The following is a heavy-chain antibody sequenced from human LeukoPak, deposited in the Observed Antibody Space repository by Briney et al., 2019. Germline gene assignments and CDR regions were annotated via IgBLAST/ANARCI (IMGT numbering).Heavy chain of an antibody. Sequence: PGGSLRLSCAASGFTFSSYGMSWVRQAPGKGLEWVSAISGSGGSTYYADSVKGRFTIPRDNSKNTLYLQMNSLRAEDTAVYYCAKVRVSMRDFDYWGQGTLVTVSS. CDR1: GFTFSSYG. D-gene: IGHD2/OR15-2a*01. J-gene: IGHJ4*02. CDR2: ISGSGGST. CDR3: AKVRVSMRDFDY. V-gene: IGHV3-23*01.